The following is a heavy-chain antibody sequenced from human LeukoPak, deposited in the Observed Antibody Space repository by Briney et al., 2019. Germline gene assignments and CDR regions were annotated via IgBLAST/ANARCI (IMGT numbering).Heavy chain of an antibody. Sequence: SQTLSLTCAVSGGSISSGGYSWSWIRQPPGKGLEWIGYIYHSGSTYYNPSLKSRVTISVDRSKNQFSLKLSSVTAADTAVYYCARDMGIGSSYGLYYWGQGTLVTVSS. V-gene: IGHV4-30-2*01. D-gene: IGHD5-18*01. CDR3: ARDMGIGSSYGLYY. J-gene: IGHJ4*02. CDR2: IYHSGST. CDR1: GGSISSGGYS.